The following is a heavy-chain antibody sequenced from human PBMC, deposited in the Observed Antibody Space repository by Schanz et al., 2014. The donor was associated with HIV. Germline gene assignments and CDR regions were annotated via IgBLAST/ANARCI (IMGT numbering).Heavy chain of an antibody. CDR1: GFTFSSYG. CDR3: ALVGVWYYYGMDV. CDR2: IWYDGRNK. V-gene: IGHV3-33*08. D-gene: IGHD2-8*01. Sequence: VQLLESGGGVVQPGRALRLSCAASGFTFSSYGMHWVRQAPGKGLEWGAVIWYDGRNKYYADSAKGRFTISRDNSKKTLYLQMNSLRAEDTAVYYCALVGVWYYYGMDVWGHGTTVAVS. J-gene: IGHJ6*02.